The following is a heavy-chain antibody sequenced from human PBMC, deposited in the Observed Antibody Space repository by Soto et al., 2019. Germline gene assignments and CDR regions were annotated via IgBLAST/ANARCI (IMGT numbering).Heavy chain of an antibody. V-gene: IGHV1-3*01. Sequence: QVQLVQSGAEVKKPGASVKVSCKASGYTFISYAMHWVRQAPGQRLEWMGWINAGNGNTKYSQKFQGRVTITRDTSASTAYMELSSLRSEDTAVYYCARNYCSGGSCYPYYYYGMDVWGQGTTVTVSS. CDR1: GYTFISYA. CDR3: ARNYCSGGSCYPYYYYGMDV. CDR2: INAGNGNT. D-gene: IGHD2-15*01. J-gene: IGHJ6*02.